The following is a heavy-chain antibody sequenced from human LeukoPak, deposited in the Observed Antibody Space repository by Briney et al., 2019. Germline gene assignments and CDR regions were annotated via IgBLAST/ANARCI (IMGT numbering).Heavy chain of an antibody. V-gene: IGHV3-53*01. CDR1: GFTVSSNY. D-gene: IGHD2-21*02. CDR3: ARSQTYCGGACYSGWFDP. Sequence: GGSLRLSCAASGFTVSSNYMSWVRQAPGKGLEWVSVIYSGGSTYYADSVKGRFTISRDNSKNTLYLQMNSLRAEDTAVYYCARSQTYCGGACYSGWFDPWGQGTLVTISS. CDR2: IYSGGST. J-gene: IGHJ5*02.